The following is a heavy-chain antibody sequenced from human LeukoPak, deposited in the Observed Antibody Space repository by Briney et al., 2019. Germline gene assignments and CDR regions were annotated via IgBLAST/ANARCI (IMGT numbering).Heavy chain of an antibody. CDR1: GGSISGYH. J-gene: IGHJ3*02. CDR2: IYYSGSSGST. V-gene: IGHV4-59*08. Sequence: SETLSLTCSVSGGSISGYHWSWIRQPPGKGLEWIGHIYYSGSSGSTFYNASLKSRVTISADTSKNQFSLKLTSVTAADTAIYYCARRNDFDIWGQGTMVTVSS. CDR3: ARRNDFDI.